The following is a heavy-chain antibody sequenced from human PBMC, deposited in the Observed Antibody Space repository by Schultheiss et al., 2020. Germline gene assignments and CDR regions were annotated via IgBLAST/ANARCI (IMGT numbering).Heavy chain of an antibody. CDR1: GDSISNYY. CDR3: ASRRYDSSLFNQ. CDR2: VFHSGYI. D-gene: IGHD3-22*01. Sequence: SETLSLTCTVSGDSISNYYWSWIRQSPGKGLEWIAYVFHSGYINYNPSLSSRVTISVDTSKNQFSLKLSSVTAADTAVYYCASRRYDSSLFNQWGRGTLVTVSS. J-gene: IGHJ4*02. V-gene: IGHV4-59*08.